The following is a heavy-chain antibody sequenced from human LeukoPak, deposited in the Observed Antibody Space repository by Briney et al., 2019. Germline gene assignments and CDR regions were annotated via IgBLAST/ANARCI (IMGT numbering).Heavy chain of an antibody. CDR1: GFTFSSYG. CDR3: AKTRNLAAAGYFDS. J-gene: IGHJ4*02. Sequence: PGGSLRLSCAASGFTFSSYGMHWVRQAPGKGLEWVAFIPSDGSHKDYTDSVKDRFTISRDNSKYMLYLQMNSLRPDDTAVYYCAKTRNLAAAGYFDSWGQGTLVTVSS. CDR2: IPSDGSHK. V-gene: IGHV3-30*02. D-gene: IGHD6-13*01.